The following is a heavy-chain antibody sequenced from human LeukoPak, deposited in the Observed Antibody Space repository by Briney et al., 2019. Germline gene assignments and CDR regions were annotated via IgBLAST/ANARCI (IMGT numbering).Heavy chain of an antibody. CDR2: IYYSGST. J-gene: IGHJ4*02. D-gene: IGHD3-10*01. CDR1: GGSISSYY. CDR3: ARLWLGELDPFDY. Sequence: SETLSLTCTVSGGSISSYYWSWIRQPPGKGLEWIGYIYYSGSTNYNPSLKSRVTISVDTSKNQFSLKLSSVTAADTAVYYCARLWLGELDPFDYWGQGTLVTVSS. V-gene: IGHV4-59*08.